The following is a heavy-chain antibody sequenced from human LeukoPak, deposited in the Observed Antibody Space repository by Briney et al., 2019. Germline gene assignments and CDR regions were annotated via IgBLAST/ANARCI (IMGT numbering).Heavy chain of an antibody. J-gene: IGHJ4*02. CDR1: GYTFTGYY. D-gene: IGHD4-17*01. CDR2: INAGNGNT. V-gene: IGHV1-3*01. Sequence: RASVKVSCKASGYTFTGYYMHWVRPAPGQRLEWMGWINAGNGNTKYSQKFQGRVTITRDTSASTAYMELSSLRSEDTAVYYCARWVHDYGDLDYWGQGTLVTVSS. CDR3: ARWVHDYGDLDY.